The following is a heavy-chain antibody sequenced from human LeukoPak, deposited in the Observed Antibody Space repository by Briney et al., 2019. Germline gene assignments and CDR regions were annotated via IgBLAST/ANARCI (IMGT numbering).Heavy chain of an antibody. CDR1: GYTFTGHC. D-gene: IGHD6-13*01. CDR3: ARDLKGSSWPDY. V-gene: IGHV1-2*02. CDR2: VNPNGGGT. Sequence: ASVKVSCKASGYTFTGHCMHWVRQAPGQGLEWMGWVNPNGGGTNYAQKFQGRVTVTRDTSISTAYMELSRLRSDDTAVYYCARDLKGSSWPDYWGQGTLVTVSS. J-gene: IGHJ4*02.